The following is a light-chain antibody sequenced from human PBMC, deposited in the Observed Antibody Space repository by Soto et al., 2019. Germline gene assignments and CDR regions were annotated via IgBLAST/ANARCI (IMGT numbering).Light chain of an antibody. J-gene: IGKJ2*01. V-gene: IGKV3-20*01. CDR3: QQDGSSPSYT. Sequence: EIVLTQSPGTLSLSPGERATLSCRASQSVSSSYLAWYQQKPGQAPRLLIYGASSRPTGIPDRFSGSGSGTDFTLTISRLEPEDFAVYYCQQDGSSPSYTFGQGTKLEIK. CDR2: GAS. CDR1: QSVSSSY.